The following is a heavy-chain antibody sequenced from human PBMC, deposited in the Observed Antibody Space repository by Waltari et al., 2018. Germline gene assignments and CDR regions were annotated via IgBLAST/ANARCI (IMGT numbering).Heavy chain of an antibody. CDR3: VRLEDCTGPGGHCYSGDPFALDV. CDR1: GGSFSGYY. Sequence: QVQLQQWGAGLLQSSETLSLTCAVYGGSFSGYYWGWVRQHPGKGLEWIGEINHAGYTNHNPSLRSRVTMSADTSKSQFSLKLNSVTAADTAVYYCVRLEDCTGPGGHCYSGDPFALDVWGQGTTVTVSS. J-gene: IGHJ6*02. D-gene: IGHD2-15*01. V-gene: IGHV4-34*02. CDR2: INHAGYT.